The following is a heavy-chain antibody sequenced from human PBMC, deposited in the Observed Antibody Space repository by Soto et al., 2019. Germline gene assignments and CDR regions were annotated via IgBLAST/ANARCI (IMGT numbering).Heavy chain of an antibody. D-gene: IGHD2-8*01. CDR2: VFSSGTT. J-gene: IGHJ6*03. Sequence: SETLSFTCSVSVSSLDSSDTYWGWVRQPPGKPLEWIGSVFSSGTTYYNASLKSRIAISLNTPKKQLPLRLSSVTAADTALYYCARRTPVPAVSSWG. CDR1: VSSLDSSDTY. V-gene: IGHV4-39*01. CDR3: ARRTPVPAVSS.